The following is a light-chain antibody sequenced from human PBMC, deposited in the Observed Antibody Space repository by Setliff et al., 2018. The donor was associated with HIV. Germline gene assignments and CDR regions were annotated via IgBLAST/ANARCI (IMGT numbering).Light chain of an antibody. J-gene: IGKJ1*01. CDR2: TAS. V-gene: IGKV1-6*01. CDR3: LQNYNFLGT. Sequence: AIQLTQSPSSLSASVGDRVTITCRASQGIRNDLGWYQQKPGKAPKLLIYTASILQSGVPSRFSGSGSGTDFTLTISSLQPEGFATYYCLQNYNFLGTFGQGTKVDIK. CDR1: QGIRND.